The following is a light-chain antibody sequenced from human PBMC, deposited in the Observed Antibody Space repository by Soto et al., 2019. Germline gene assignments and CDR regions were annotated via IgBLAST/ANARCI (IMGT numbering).Light chain of an antibody. J-gene: IGKJ5*01. V-gene: IGKV3-20*01. CDR2: GAS. CDR1: QSLSNNIY. Sequence: EIVFTRSPGTLSLSARERSTLSCTASQSLSNNIYLAWYQQKPGQAPRLLIYGASSRATGIPDRFSGTGSETDFTLTINRLEPEDFAVYYCQQYENSPITFGQGTRLEI. CDR3: QQYENSPIT.